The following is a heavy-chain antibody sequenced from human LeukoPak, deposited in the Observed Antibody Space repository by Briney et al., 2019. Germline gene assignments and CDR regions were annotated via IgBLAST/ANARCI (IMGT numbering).Heavy chain of an antibody. J-gene: IGHJ4*02. CDR2: LDPEAGEM. V-gene: IGHV1-24*01. Sequence: ASVKVSCKVSGHTLTELSLHWVRQAPGKGLEWMGGLDPEAGEMIYSQKFQGRVTMTEDTSTDIAYMEMSSLRSEDTVVYYCATGRTWWDLLNYWGQGTLVTVSS. D-gene: IGHD1-26*01. CDR3: ATGRTWWDLLNY. CDR1: GHTLTELS.